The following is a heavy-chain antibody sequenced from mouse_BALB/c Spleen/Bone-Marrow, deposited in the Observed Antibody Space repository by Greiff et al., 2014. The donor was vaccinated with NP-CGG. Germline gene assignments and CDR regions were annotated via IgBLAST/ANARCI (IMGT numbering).Heavy chain of an antibody. CDR1: GFTFSSYG. J-gene: IGHJ2*01. Sequence: EVHLVESGGGLVQPGGSLTLSCAASGFTFSSYGMSWVRQTPDKRLELVAIIHSYGTSTYYPDSVKGRFTISRDNAKNTLFLQMSSLKSEDTAIYYCARKVRRDAISDFWGQGTTLTVSS. V-gene: IGHV5-6-3*01. D-gene: IGHD2-14*01. CDR2: IHSYGTST. CDR3: ARKVRRDAISDF.